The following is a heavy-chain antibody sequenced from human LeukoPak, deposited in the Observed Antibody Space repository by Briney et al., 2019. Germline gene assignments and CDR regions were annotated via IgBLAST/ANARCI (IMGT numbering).Heavy chain of an antibody. D-gene: IGHD6-6*01. CDR2: ISSDGSDK. CDR3: ARQGSSLYYFHTYMDV. J-gene: IGHJ6*03. CDR1: EFTFSTYA. V-gene: IGHV3-30*01. Sequence: GGSLRLSCEASEFTFSTYAMHWVRQAPGKGLEWVAVISSDGSDKYYADSVTGRFAISRDIPKNTLYLRMNSLNVEDTAVYFCARQGSSLYYFHTYMDVWGKGTTVTVSS.